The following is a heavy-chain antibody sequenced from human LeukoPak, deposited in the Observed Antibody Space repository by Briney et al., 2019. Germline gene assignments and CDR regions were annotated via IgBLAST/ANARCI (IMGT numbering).Heavy chain of an antibody. CDR3: VRLHLPISGPFDY. J-gene: IGHJ4*02. CDR2: IYHRGST. D-gene: IGHD2-15*01. Sequence: SETLSLTCNVSGGSISSTSYYWGWIRQPPGKGLEWIGSIYHRGSTYYNPSLKSRVTISVDTSKNQFSLRLSSVTAADTAVYYCVRLHLPISGPFDYWGQGTLVTVSS. CDR1: GGSISSTSYY. V-gene: IGHV4-39*01.